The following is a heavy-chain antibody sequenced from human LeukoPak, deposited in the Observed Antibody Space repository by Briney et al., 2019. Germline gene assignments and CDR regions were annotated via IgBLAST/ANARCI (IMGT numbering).Heavy chain of an antibody. CDR1: GGSISPYY. V-gene: IGHV4-59*01. Sequence: SGTLSLTCAVSGGSISPYYWAWLRQPPGKELEWIGYMYHSGTTNYNLSLKSRATISGDTSKNQLSLKLTSVTAADTAVYYCARGQGIAVAGWYEPWGQGTLVTVSS. D-gene: IGHD6-19*01. J-gene: IGHJ5*02. CDR3: ARGQGIAVAGWYEP. CDR2: MYHSGTT.